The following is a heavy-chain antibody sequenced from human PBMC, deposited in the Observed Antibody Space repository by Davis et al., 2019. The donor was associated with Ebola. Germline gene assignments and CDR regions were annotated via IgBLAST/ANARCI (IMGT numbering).Heavy chain of an antibody. V-gene: IGHV4-59*01. J-gene: IGHJ6*02. Sequence: MPSETLSLTFTVPGGSISSYYWSWIRQPPGKGLEWTGYIYYSGSTNYNPSLKSRVTISVDTSKTQFSLQLSSVTAADTAVYYCARLPSGDYGMDVWGQGTTVTVSS. D-gene: IGHD3-10*01. CDR2: IYYSGST. CDR1: GGSISSYY. CDR3: ARLPSGDYGMDV.